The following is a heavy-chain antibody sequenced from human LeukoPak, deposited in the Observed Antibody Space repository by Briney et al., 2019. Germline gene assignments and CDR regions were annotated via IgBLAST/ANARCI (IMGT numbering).Heavy chain of an antibody. CDR1: GGSISSGDYY. J-gene: IGHJ4*02. CDR2: IYYSGST. D-gene: IGHD3-3*01. CDR3: ARGHYDFWSGYYTQLAGYYFDY. V-gene: IGHV4-30-4*08. Sequence: PSETLSLTCTVSGGSISSGDYYWRWIRQPPGKGLEWIGYIYYSGSTYYNPSLKSRVTISVDTSKNQFSLKLSSVTAADTAVYYCARGHYDFWSGYYTQLAGYYFDYWGQGTLVTVSS.